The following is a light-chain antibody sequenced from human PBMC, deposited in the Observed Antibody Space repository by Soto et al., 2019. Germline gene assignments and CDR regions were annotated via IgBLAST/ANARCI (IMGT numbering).Light chain of an antibody. Sequence: EIVLTQSPGTLSLSPGETATLSCRASQRVSGNYLAWYLQVHGQAPSLLIHGASNRATGIPDRFNGSGSGTDFTLTISRLEPEDSAVYYCQQYDTLPRTFGQGTKVDIK. V-gene: IGKV3-20*01. CDR2: GAS. CDR3: QQYDTLPRT. CDR1: QRVSGNY. J-gene: IGKJ1*01.